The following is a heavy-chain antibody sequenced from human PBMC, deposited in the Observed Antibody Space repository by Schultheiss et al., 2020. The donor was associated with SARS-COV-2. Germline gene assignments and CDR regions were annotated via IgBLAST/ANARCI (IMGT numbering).Heavy chain of an antibody. CDR3: ARDRGYGDYSVYFDY. CDR1: GGSLSGYY. CDR2: LNHSGRT. V-gene: IGHV4-34*09. D-gene: IGHD4-17*01. Sequence: SETLSLTCAVYGGSLSGYYWNWIRQPPGKGLEWLGELNHSGRTNYNPSLKSRVTISVDTSKNQFSLKLSSVTAADTAVYYCARDRGYGDYSVYFDYWGQGTLVTVSS. J-gene: IGHJ4*02.